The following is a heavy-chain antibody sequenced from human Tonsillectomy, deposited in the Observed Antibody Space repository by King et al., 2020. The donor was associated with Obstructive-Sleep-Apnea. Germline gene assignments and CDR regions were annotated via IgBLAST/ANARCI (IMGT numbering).Heavy chain of an antibody. D-gene: IGHD3-22*01. J-gene: IGHJ5*02. Sequence: VQLQESGPGLVKPSGTLSLTCAVSGGSISRSNWWSWVRPSPGKGLGWIGEIYHSGSTNYNPSLKSRVTISVDKSKNQFSLKLSSVTAADTAVYYCARDPGDSSGYYFNWFDPWGQGTLVTVSS. CDR1: GGSISRSNW. CDR2: IYHSGST. V-gene: IGHV4-4*02. CDR3: ARDPGDSSGYYFNWFDP.